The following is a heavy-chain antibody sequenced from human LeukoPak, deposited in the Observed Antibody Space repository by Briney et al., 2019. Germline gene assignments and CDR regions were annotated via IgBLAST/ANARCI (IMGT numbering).Heavy chain of an antibody. Sequence: SEALSLTCTVSGGSISSHYWSWIRQPPGKGLEWIGYIYYSGSTNYNPSLKSRVTISVDTSKNQFSLKLSSVTAADTAVYYCARDGDSSSDYYYYMDVWGKGTTVTVSS. CDR3: ARDGDSSSDYYYYMDV. CDR1: GGSISSHY. D-gene: IGHD6-6*01. J-gene: IGHJ6*03. CDR2: IYYSGST. V-gene: IGHV4-59*11.